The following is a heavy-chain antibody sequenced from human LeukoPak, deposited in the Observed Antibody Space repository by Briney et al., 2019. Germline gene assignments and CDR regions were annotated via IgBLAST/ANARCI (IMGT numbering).Heavy chain of an antibody. CDR3: AMAGYCSSTSCYLFPHYYYYYGMDV. J-gene: IGHJ6*02. V-gene: IGHV4-59*01. CDR1: GVSISSYY. CDR2: IYYSGST. Sequence: PSETLSLTCTVSGVSISSYYWSWVRQPPGKGLEWIWYIYYSGSTNYNPSLKSRVTISVDTSKNQFSLKLSSVTAADTAVYYCAMAGYCSSTSCYLFPHYYYYYGMDVCGQGTTVTVSS. D-gene: IGHD2-2*01.